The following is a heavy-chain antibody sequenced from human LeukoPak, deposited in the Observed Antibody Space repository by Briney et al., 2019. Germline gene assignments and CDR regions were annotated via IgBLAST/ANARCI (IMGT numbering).Heavy chain of an antibody. J-gene: IGHJ5*02. CDR3: ARRGLGDYVWGSYRYSWFDP. V-gene: IGHV4-39*07. CDR2: IYYSGST. CDR1: GGSISSTYY. Sequence: PSETLSLTCTVSGGSISSTYYWGWIHQPPGKGLEWIGSIYYSGSTYYNPSLKSRVTISVDTSKNQFSLKLSSVTAADTAVYYCARRGLGDYVWGSYRYSWFDPWGQGTLVTVSS. D-gene: IGHD3-16*02.